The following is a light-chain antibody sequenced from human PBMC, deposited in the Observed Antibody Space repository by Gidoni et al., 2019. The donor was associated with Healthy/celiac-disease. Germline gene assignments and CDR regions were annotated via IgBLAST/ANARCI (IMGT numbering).Light chain of an antibody. CDR2: LGS. CDR3: MQALQTPLT. Sequence: DIAMTQSPLSLPVTPGEPASISCRSSQSLLHSNGYNYLDWYLQKPGQSPQLLIYLGSNRASEVPDRYSGSGSGTDFTLKISRVEAEDVGVYYCMQALQTPLTFGGGTKVEIK. J-gene: IGKJ4*01. V-gene: IGKV2-28*01. CDR1: QSLLHSNGYNY.